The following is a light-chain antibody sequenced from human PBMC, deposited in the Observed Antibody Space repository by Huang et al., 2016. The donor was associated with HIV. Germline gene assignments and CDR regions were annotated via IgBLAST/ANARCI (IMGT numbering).Light chain of an antibody. V-gene: IGKV1-5*03. CDR3: QQYNSYSGT. CDR2: KAS. J-gene: IGKJ1*01. Sequence: DIQMTQSPSTLSASVGDRVIITCRASQSIGSWLAWYQQKPGKAPKLLIYKASTLEGGVPSRFSGRGSGTEFTLTISSLQPDDFATYYCQQYNSYSGTFGPGTKVEIK. CDR1: QSIGSW.